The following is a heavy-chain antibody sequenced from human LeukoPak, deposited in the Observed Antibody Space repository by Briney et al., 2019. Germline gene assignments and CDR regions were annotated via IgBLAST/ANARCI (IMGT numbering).Heavy chain of an antibody. J-gene: IGHJ4*02. CDR1: GGSTSSSSYY. Sequence: SSETLSLTCTVSGGSTSSSSYYWGWIRQPPGKGLEWIGSIYYSGSTYYNPSLKCRVTISVDTSKNQFSLKLSSVTAADTAVYYCARVWFGELMTFDYWGQGTLVTVSS. D-gene: IGHD3-10*01. CDR2: IYYSGST. V-gene: IGHV4-39*07. CDR3: ARVWFGELMTFDY.